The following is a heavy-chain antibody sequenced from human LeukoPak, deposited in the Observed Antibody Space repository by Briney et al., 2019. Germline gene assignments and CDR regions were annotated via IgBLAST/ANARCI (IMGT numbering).Heavy chain of an antibody. CDR2: IYYNGNT. D-gene: IGHD3-16*01. Sequence: PSETLSLTCIVSGDSVSSGNYYWSWIRLPPGKGLEYIGHIYYNGNTNYNPSLKSRVTLSIDTSRNQFSLKLSSATAADTAVYYCARGLSTLGGNVGAGFDHWGQGTLVTVSS. CDR1: GDSVSSGNYY. CDR3: ARGLSTLGGNVGAGFDH. J-gene: IGHJ4*02. V-gene: IGHV4-61*01.